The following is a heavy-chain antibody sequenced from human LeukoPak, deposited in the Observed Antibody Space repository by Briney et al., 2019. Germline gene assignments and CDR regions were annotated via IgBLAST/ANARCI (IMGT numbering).Heavy chain of an antibody. CDR1: GYTFTNYD. V-gene: IGHV1-2*02. J-gene: IGHJ4*02. Sequence: ASVKVSCKASGYTFTNYDINWVRQATGQGLEWMGWINPNSGGTNYAQKFQGRVTMTRDTSISTAYMELSRLRSDDTAVYYCARVPRSGSYAYWGQGTLVTVSS. D-gene: IGHD1-26*01. CDR3: ARVPRSGSYAY. CDR2: INPNSGGT.